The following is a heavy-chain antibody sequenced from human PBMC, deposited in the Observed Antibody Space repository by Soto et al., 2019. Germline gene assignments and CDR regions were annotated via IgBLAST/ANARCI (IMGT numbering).Heavy chain of an antibody. D-gene: IGHD3-9*01. V-gene: IGHV4-31*03. CDR2: IYYSGSA. Sequence: PSETLSLTCTVSGGSISSGGYYWSWIRQHPGKGLEWIGYIYYSGSAYYNPSLKSRVTISVDTSKNQFSLKVSSVTAADTAVYYCARYYDTLTVNNWFDPWGQGTLVTVSS. J-gene: IGHJ5*02. CDR1: GGSISSGGYY. CDR3: ARYYDTLTVNNWFDP.